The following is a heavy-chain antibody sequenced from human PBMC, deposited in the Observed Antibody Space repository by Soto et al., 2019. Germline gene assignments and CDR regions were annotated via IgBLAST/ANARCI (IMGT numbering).Heavy chain of an antibody. Sequence: GGSLRLSCAASGLTFSSYWMSWVRQAPGKRLEWVANIKVDGSEKYYVDSVRDRFTISRDNSKNTLYLQMNSLRAEDTAVYYCAKEPRPTMIVVVKYYFDYWGQGTLVTVSS. J-gene: IGHJ4*02. CDR2: IKVDGSEK. D-gene: IGHD3-22*01. V-gene: IGHV3-7*03. CDR3: AKEPRPTMIVVVKYYFDY. CDR1: GLTFSSYW.